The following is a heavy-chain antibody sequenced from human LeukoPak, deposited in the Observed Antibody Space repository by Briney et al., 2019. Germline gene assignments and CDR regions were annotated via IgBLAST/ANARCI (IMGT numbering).Heavy chain of an antibody. CDR3: AREPYSYDSSGYAYYYYMDV. CDR2: INPNSGGT. Sequence: GASVKVSCKASGYTFTGYYMHWVRQAPGQGLEWMGWINPNSGGTNYAQKFQGRVTMTRDTSISTAYMELSRLRSDDTAVYYCAREPYSYDSSGYAYYYYMDVSGKGTTVTVSS. V-gene: IGHV1-2*02. J-gene: IGHJ6*03. D-gene: IGHD3-22*01. CDR1: GYTFTGYY.